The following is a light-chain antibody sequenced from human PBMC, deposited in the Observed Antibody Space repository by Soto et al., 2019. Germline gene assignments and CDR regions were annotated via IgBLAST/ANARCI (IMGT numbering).Light chain of an antibody. Sequence: QSALTQPASVSGSPGQPITISCTGTSSDVGAYSYVSWYQQHPGKAPKLMIFEVSNRPSGVSNRFSGSKSGNTASLTISGLQAEDEADYYCCSYTSSNTLVFGGGTKLTVL. V-gene: IGLV2-14*01. CDR1: SSDVGAYSY. CDR2: EVS. J-gene: IGLJ2*01. CDR3: CSYTSSNTLV.